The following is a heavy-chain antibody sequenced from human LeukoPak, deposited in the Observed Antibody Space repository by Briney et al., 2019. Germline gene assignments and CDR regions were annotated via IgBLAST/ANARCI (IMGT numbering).Heavy chain of an antibody. CDR3: ARWGGYGSGNLVDY. V-gene: IGHV3-48*03. D-gene: IGHD3-10*01. Sequence: GGSLRLSCAASGFIFGSYEMNWVRQAPGKGLEWVLYISNSGSTIYYADSVKGRFTISRDNAKNSLSLQMNSLRAEDTAVDYCARWGGYGSGNLVDYWGQGALVTVSS. CDR1: GFIFGSYE. J-gene: IGHJ4*02. CDR2: ISNSGSTI.